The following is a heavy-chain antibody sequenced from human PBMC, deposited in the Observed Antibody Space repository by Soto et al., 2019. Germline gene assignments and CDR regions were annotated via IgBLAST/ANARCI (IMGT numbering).Heavy chain of an antibody. Sequence: SETLSLTCAVYGGSFSGYYWSWIRQPPGKGLEWIGEINYSGNTNYNPSLKSRVSISVDTSKNQLFLNMSSVTAADTAIYYCARGTSGYYYLDSWGPGTLVTVSS. J-gene: IGHJ4*02. D-gene: IGHD3-22*01. CDR3: ARGTSGYYYLDS. V-gene: IGHV4-34*01. CDR1: GGSFSGYY. CDR2: INYSGNT.